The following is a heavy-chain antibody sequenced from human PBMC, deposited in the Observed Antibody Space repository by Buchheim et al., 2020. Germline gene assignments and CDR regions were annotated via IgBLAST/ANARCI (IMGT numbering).Heavy chain of an antibody. V-gene: IGHV3-72*01. CDR1: GFTFSDHS. CDR2: TRNKANSYTT. J-gene: IGHJ6*02. D-gene: IGHD6-19*01. Sequence: EVQLVESGGGLVQPGGSPRLSCAASGFTFSDHSMDWVRQAPGKGLEWVGRTRNKANSYTTEYAASLKGRFTISRDDSKNSLYLQMNSLKTGDTAVYYCARETRWLVRYYYYGMDVWGQGTT. CDR3: ARETRWLVRYYYYGMDV.